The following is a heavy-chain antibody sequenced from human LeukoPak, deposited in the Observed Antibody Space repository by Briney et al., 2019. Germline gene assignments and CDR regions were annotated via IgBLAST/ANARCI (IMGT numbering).Heavy chain of an antibody. CDR3: TTLSYDIHY. CDR2: SKSNPDGGTT. D-gene: IGHD3-9*01. V-gene: IGHV3-15*01. Sequence: PGGSLRLSCAASGFGFTNAWMTWVRQAPGKAPEWVGRSKSNPDGGTTDYAAPVKGRFTISRDDSKNTLYLQLSSLKTEDTAVYYCTTLSYDIHYWGQGTLVTVSS. J-gene: IGHJ4*02. CDR1: GFGFTNAW.